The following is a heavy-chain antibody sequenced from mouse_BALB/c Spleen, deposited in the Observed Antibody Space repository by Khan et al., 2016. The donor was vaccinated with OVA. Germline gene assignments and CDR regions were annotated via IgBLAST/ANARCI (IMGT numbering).Heavy chain of an antibody. D-gene: IGHD4-1*01. Sequence: EVQLQQSGTVLARPGASVKMSCKASGYTFTSYWMHWVKQRPGQGLEWIGDIYPGNTDTNYNQKFKGKAKLTAVTSTSTAYMELSSRTKEDSAVXYCTRRNWDVAWFAYWGQGTLVTVSA. CDR2: IYPGNTDT. V-gene: IGHV1-5*01. CDR3: TRRNWDVAWFAY. CDR1: GYTFTSYW. J-gene: IGHJ3*01.